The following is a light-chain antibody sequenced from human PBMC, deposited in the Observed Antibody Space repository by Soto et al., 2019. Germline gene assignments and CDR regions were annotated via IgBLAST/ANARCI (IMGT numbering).Light chain of an antibody. V-gene: IGLV2-23*02. CDR3: CSDAGSSTYV. Sequence: QSVLTQPASVSGSPGQSITISFTRTHSDVGSYNFVSWYQQHPGKAPKVMIFEVSKRPSGVSDRFSGSKSGNTASLTISGLQAEDEADYYCCSDAGSSTYVFGTGTKLTVL. CDR1: HSDVGSYNF. J-gene: IGLJ1*01. CDR2: EVS.